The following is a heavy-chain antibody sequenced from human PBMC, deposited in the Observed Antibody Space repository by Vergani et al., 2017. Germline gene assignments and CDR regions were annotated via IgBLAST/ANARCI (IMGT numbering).Heavy chain of an antibody. CDR2: IYYSGST. J-gene: IGHJ5*02. Sequence: QLQLQESGPGLVKPSETLSLTCTVSGGSISSSGYYWGWIRQPPGKGLEWIGSIYYSGSTYYNPSLKSRVTISVDTSKNQFSLKLSSVTAADTAVYYCARRVGYCSGGSCWNWFDPWGQGTLVTVSS. CDR1: GGSISSSGYY. V-gene: IGHV4-39*01. CDR3: ARRVGYCSGGSCWNWFDP. D-gene: IGHD2-15*01.